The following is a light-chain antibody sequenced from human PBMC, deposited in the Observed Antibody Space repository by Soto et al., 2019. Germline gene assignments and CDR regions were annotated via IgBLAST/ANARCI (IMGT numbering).Light chain of an antibody. CDR3: CSYGGSSAFRV. Sequence: QSALTQPASVSGSPGQSITISCTGTSSDVGSYNLVSWYQQHPGKAPKLMIYEGSNRPSGVSNRFSGSKSGSAASLTISGLQAEDEADYYCCSYGGSSAFRVFGGGTKLTVL. V-gene: IGLV2-23*03. J-gene: IGLJ2*01. CDR2: EGS. CDR1: SSDVGSYNL.